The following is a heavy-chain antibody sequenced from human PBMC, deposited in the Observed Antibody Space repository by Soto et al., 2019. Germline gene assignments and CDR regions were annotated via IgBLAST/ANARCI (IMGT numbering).Heavy chain of an antibody. Sequence: GASVKVSCKASGYNFPKYGIHWVRQAPGQRLEWMGWINAGNGNTKYSQKFQGRVTITRDTSASTAYMELSSLRSEDTAVYYCATEPINSSGWYIGAFDIWGQGTMVTVSS. D-gene: IGHD6-19*01. J-gene: IGHJ3*02. CDR2: INAGNGNT. CDR3: ATEPINSSGWYIGAFDI. V-gene: IGHV1-3*01. CDR1: GYNFPKYG.